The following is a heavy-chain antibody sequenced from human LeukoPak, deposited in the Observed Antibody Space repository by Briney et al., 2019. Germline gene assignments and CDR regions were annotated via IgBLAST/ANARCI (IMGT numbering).Heavy chain of an antibody. CDR2: ISSSSSTI. CDR3: AKEYGSSSSSDY. CDR1: GFTFSSYS. Sequence: PGGSLRLSCAASGFTFSSYSMNWVRQAPGKGLEWVSYISSSSSTIYYADSVKGRFTISRDNSKNMLYLQMNSLRAEDTAVYYCAKEYGSSSSSDYWGQGTLVTVSS. J-gene: IGHJ4*02. D-gene: IGHD6-6*01. V-gene: IGHV3-48*01.